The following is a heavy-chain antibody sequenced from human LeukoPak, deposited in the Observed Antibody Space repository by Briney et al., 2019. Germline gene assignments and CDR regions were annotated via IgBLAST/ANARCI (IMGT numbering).Heavy chain of an antibody. CDR3: ATTSGRFVLRFLEWDPPLFDY. J-gene: IGHJ4*02. V-gene: IGHV1-24*01. D-gene: IGHD3-3*01. CDR2: FDPEDGET. Sequence: ASVKVSCKVSGYTLTELSMHWVRQAPGKGLEWMGGFDPEDGETIYAQKFQGRVTMTEDTSTDTAYMELGSLRSEDTAVYYCATTSGRFVLRFLEWDPPLFDYWGQGTLVTVSS. CDR1: GYTLTELS.